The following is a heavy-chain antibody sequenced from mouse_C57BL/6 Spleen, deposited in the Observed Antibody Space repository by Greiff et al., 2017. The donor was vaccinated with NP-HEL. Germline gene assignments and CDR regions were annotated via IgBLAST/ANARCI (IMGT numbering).Heavy chain of an antibody. CDR3: ARGDYRTIDY. J-gene: IGHJ2*01. V-gene: IGHV1-50*01. Sequence: QVQLQQPGAELVKPGASVKLSCKASGYTFTSYWMQWVKQRPGQGLEWIGEIDPSDSYTNYNQKFKGKATLTVDTSSSTAYMQLSSLTSEDSAVYYCARGDYRTIDYWGQGTTLTVSS. CDR1: GYTFTSYW. D-gene: IGHD2-13*01. CDR2: IDPSDSYT.